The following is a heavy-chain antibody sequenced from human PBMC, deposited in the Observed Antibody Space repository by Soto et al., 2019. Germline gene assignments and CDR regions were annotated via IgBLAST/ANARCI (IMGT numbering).Heavy chain of an antibody. V-gene: IGHV3-30*18. Sequence: VQLVESGGGVVQPGRSLRLSCAASGFTFSDYAMHWVRQAPGKGLEWVAVVSHDGRNTHYADSVKGRFTISRDSSKNTVALEMTSLRAEDTAVDYCAKGGRQWLVTSDFNCCGQGALVTVSS. CDR2: VSHDGRNT. J-gene: IGHJ4*02. D-gene: IGHD6-19*01. CDR3: AKGGRQWLVTSDFNC. CDR1: GFTFSDYA.